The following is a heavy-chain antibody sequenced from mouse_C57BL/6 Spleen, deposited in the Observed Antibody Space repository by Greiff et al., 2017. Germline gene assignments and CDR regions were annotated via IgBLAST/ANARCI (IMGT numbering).Heavy chain of an antibody. CDR1: GFSLSTSGMG. V-gene: IGHV8-12*01. Sequence: QVTLKESGPGILQSSQTLSLTCSFSGFSLSTSGMGVSWIRQPSGKGLEWLAHIYWDDDKRHNPSLKSRLTISKDTSRNQVFLKITSVDTADTATYYCARSYYGNYKAWFAYWGQGTLVTVSA. D-gene: IGHD2-1*01. CDR2: IYWDDDK. J-gene: IGHJ3*01. CDR3: ARSYYGNYKAWFAY.